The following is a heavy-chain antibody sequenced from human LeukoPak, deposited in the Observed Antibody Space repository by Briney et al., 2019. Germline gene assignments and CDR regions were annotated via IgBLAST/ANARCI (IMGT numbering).Heavy chain of an antibody. Sequence: SETLSLTCTVSGGSISNSSYYWGWIRQPPGKGLEWIGSIYYSGSTYYNPSLKSRVTISVDTSKNQFSLKLSSVTAADTAVYYCARVDYGDYSRHFDYWGQGTLVTVSS. J-gene: IGHJ4*02. CDR2: IYYSGST. CDR3: ARVDYGDYSRHFDY. CDR1: GGSISNSSYY. D-gene: IGHD4-17*01. V-gene: IGHV4-39*07.